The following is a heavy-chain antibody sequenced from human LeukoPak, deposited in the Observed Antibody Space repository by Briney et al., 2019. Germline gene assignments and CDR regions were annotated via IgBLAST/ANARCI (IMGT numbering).Heavy chain of an antibody. J-gene: IGHJ4*02. Sequence: PGRSLRLSCAASGFTFSNYAMHWVRQAPGKGLEWVAVISYDGNNKYYADSVKGRFTISRDNSKNTLYLQVNSLRAEDTAVYYCARGARYTTIWYSHDYWGQGTLVTVSS. CDR1: GFTFSNYA. CDR2: ISYDGNNK. V-gene: IGHV3-30-3*01. CDR3: ARGARYTTIWYSHDY. D-gene: IGHD6-13*01.